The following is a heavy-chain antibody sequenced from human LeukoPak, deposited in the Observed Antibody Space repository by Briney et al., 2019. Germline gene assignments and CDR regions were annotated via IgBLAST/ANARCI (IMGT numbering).Heavy chain of an antibody. Sequence: GGSLRLSCEASGFSFSNYWMTWVRQAPGEGLEWVADINQNGGQSYYVDSVKGRFTLSRDNAKNSLFLQLNSLRAEDTAVYYCVKNSGWYCLDYWGQGITVIVSS. D-gene: IGHD6-13*01. CDR2: INQNGGQS. CDR3: VKNSGWYCLDY. V-gene: IGHV3-7*03. CDR1: GFSFSNYW. J-gene: IGHJ4*02.